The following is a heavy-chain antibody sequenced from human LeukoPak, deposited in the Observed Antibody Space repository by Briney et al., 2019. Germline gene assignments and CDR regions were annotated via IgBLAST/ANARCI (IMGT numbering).Heavy chain of an antibody. CDR2: ISGGGDST. CDR3: ARDHSYGGD. CDR1: GITFSNYG. V-gene: IGHV3-23*01. J-gene: IGHJ4*02. Sequence: PGGSLRLSCAASGITFSNYGMSWVRRAPGKGLEWGSGISGGGDSTYYADSVKGRFTISRDNSKNTLYLQMNSLRAEDTAVYYCARDHSYGGDWGQGTLVTVSS. D-gene: IGHD5-18*01.